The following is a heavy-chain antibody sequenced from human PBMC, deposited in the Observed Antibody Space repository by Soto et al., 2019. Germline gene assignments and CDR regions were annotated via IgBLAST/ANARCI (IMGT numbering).Heavy chain of an antibody. V-gene: IGHV3-30*07. J-gene: IGHJ2*01. Sequence: SRDNSKNTLYLQMNSLRAEDTAVYYCARGLRPRYFDLWGRGTLVTVSS. CDR3: ARGLRPRYFDL.